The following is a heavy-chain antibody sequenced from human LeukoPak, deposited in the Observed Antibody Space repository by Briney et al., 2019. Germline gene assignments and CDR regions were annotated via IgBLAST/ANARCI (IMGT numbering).Heavy chain of an antibody. J-gene: IGHJ5*02. Sequence: PSETLPLTCTVSGGSISSSSYYWGWIRQPPGKGLEWIGSIYYSGSTYYNPSLKSRVTISVDRSKNQFSLKLSSVTAADTAVYYCARGTTVTRGGLGWFDPWSQGTLVTVSS. CDR1: GGSISSSSYY. CDR3: ARGTTVTRGGLGWFDP. D-gene: IGHD4-17*01. V-gene: IGHV4-39*07. CDR2: IYYSGST.